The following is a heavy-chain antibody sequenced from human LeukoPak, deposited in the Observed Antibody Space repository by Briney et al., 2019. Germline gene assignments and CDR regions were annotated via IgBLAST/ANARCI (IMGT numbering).Heavy chain of an antibody. V-gene: IGHV4-59*08. J-gene: IGHJ6*02. CDR3: ASQTSSYYYYGMDV. CDR2: IYYSGST. CDR1: GGSISSYY. Sequence: TSETLSLTCTVSGGSISSYYWSWIRQPPGKGLEWIGYIYYSGSTNYNPSLKSRVTISVDTSKNQLSLKLSSVTAADTAVYYCASQTSSYYYYGMDVWGQGTTVTVSS.